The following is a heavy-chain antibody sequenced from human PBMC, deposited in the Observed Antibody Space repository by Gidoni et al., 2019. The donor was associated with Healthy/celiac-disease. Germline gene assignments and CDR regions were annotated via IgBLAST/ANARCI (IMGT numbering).Heavy chain of an antibody. Sequence: VQLVESGGGVVKPGRSLRLSCAAAGFIFSSYAMHWVRQAQGKGLEWVAVISYEVSNKYYADSVKCRFTISRDNSKNTLYLQMNSLRAEDTAVYYCARAGVGGTYYFDYWGQGTLVTVSS. CDR2: ISYEVSNK. CDR1: GFIFSSYA. V-gene: IGHV3-30-3*01. J-gene: IGHJ4*02. CDR3: ARAGVGGTYYFDY. D-gene: IGHD7-27*01.